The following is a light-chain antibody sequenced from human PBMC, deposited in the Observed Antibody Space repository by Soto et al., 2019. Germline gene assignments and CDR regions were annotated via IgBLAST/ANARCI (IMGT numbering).Light chain of an antibody. CDR2: AAS. CDR3: LQDYNYPPRT. CDR1: QGIRND. Sequence: AIPMTQSPSSLSASVGDRVTITCRASQGIRNDLGWYQQKPGKAPKLLIYAASSLQSGVPSRFSGSGSGTDFTLTISSLQPEDFATYYCLQDYNYPPRTFGQGTKVEIK. V-gene: IGKV1-6*01. J-gene: IGKJ1*01.